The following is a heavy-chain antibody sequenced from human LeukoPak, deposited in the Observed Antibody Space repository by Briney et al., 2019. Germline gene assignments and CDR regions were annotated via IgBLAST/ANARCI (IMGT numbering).Heavy chain of an antibody. V-gene: IGHV1-69*04. J-gene: IGHJ4*02. D-gene: IGHD4-17*01. CDR2: IIPILGIA. CDR1: GGTFSSYA. CDR3: ARDTFKTTVTNDY. Sequence: SVKVSCKASGGTFSSYAISWVRQAPGQGLEWMGRIIPILGIANYAQKFQGRVTITADKSTSTAYMELSSLRSEDTAVYYCARDTFKTTVTNDYWGQGTLVTVSS.